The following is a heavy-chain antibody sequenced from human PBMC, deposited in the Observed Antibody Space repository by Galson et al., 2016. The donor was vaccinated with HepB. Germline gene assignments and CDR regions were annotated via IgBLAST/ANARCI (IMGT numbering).Heavy chain of an antibody. CDR3: AKPPSGEDDAFHI. V-gene: IGHV3-30*18. CDR2: ITYDGSAK. CDR1: GFSFSSYV. Sequence: SLRLSCAASGFSFSSYVMHWVRQAPGKGLEWVAVITYDGSAKFYGDSVKGRFTISRDHSKSTLYLQMNSLRVEDTAVYFCAKPPSGEDDAFHIWGQGTLVTVSS. D-gene: IGHD3-10*01. J-gene: IGHJ3*02.